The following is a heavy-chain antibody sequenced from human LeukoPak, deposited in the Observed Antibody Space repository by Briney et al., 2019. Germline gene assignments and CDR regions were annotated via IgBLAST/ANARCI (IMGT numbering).Heavy chain of an antibody. D-gene: IGHD3-10*01. V-gene: IGHV4-39*02. CDR2: IYYSGST. Sequence: SETLSLTCTVSGGSISSSSYYWGWIRQPPGKGLEWIGSIYYSGSTYYNPSLKSRVTISVDTSKNQFSLKLSSVTAADAAVYYCARDFYGSGSDAFDIWGQGTMVTVSS. J-gene: IGHJ3*02. CDR1: GGSISSSSYY. CDR3: ARDFYGSGSDAFDI.